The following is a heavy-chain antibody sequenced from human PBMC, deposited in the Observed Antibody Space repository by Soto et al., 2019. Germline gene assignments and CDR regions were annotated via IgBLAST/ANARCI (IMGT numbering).Heavy chain of an antibody. Sequence: SETLSLTCTVSGVSLGSRSAYWVWIRQPPGQGLEWIGTIYYSGSTYYNPSLSSRLIISADTARNQFPLKLSSVTAADTAVYYCARLLGGVVIKCFHSGMDCWGQGTTVAVSS. V-gene: IGHV4-39*01. CDR3: ARLLGGVVIKCFHSGMDC. CDR2: IYYSGST. J-gene: IGHJ6*02. D-gene: IGHD3-10*01. CDR1: GVSLGSRSAY.